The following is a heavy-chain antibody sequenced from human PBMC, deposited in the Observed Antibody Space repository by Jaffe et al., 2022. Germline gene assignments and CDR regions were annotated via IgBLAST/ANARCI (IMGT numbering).Heavy chain of an antibody. J-gene: IGHJ6*03. Sequence: EVQLVESGGGLVQPGGSLRLSCAASGFTFSSYWMHWVRQAPGKGLVWVSRINSDGSSTSYADSVKGRFTISRDNAKNTLYLQMNSLRAEDTAVYYCARDPNCSSTSCYYYYYYYMDVWGKGTTVTVSS. V-gene: IGHV3-74*01. CDR1: GFTFSSYW. CDR2: INSDGSST. D-gene: IGHD2-2*01. CDR3: ARDPNCSSTSCYYYYYYYMDV.